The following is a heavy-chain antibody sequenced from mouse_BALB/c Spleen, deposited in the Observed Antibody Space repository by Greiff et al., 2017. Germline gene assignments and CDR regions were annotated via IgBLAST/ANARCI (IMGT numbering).Heavy chain of an antibody. CDR1: GFSLTSYG. V-gene: IGHV2-9*02. Sequence: VQLVESGPGLVAPSQSLSITCPVSGFSLTSYGVHWVRQPPGKGLEWLGVIWAGGSTNYTSALMSRLSISKDNSKSQVFLKMNSLQTDDTAMYYCARDHYYGYGFAYWGQGTLVTVSA. CDR3: ARDHYYGYGFAY. D-gene: IGHD1-2*01. CDR2: IWAGGST. J-gene: IGHJ3*01.